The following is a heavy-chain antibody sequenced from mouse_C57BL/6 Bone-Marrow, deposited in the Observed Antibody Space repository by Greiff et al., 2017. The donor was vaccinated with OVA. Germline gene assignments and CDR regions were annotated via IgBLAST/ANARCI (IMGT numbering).Heavy chain of an antibody. CDR1: GYTFTSYG. Sequence: VHLVESGAELARPGASVKLSCKASGYTFTSYGISWVKQRTGQGLEWIGEIYPRSGNTYYNEKFKGKATLTADKSSSTAYMELRSLTSEDSAVYFCARGEGLSFDYWGQGTTLTVSS. CDR2: IYPRSGNT. J-gene: IGHJ2*01. V-gene: IGHV1-81*01. CDR3: ARGEGLSFDY. D-gene: IGHD3-3*01.